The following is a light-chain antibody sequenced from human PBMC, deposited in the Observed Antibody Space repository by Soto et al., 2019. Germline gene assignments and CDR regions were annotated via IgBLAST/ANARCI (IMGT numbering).Light chain of an antibody. Sequence: DIQMTQSPSTLSGSVGDRVTITCRASQTISSWLAWYQQKPGKAPKHLLYKASTLNSGVPSRFSGSGSGTEFTLTISSLQPDDFATYYCQHYNSYSAAFGPVTKVELK. CDR2: KAS. V-gene: IGKV1-5*03. J-gene: IGKJ1*01. CDR3: QHYNSYSAA. CDR1: QTISSW.